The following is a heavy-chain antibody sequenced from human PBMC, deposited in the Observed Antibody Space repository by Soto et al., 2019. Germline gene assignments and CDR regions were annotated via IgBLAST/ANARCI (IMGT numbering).Heavy chain of an antibody. Sequence: GGSLRLSCAASGFTFSSYSMNWVRQAPGKGLEWVSSISSSSSYLHYADSVNGRFTISRDNAKNSLSLQLNSLRAEDTAVYFCARGIFWGGGFFDYWGLGTLVTVSS. CDR2: ISSSSSYL. J-gene: IGHJ4*02. D-gene: IGHD3-16*01. CDR3: ARGIFWGGGFFDY. CDR1: GFTFSSYS. V-gene: IGHV3-21*01.